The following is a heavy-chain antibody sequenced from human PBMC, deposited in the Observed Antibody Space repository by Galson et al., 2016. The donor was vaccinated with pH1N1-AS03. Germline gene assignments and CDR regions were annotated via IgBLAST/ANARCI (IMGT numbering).Heavy chain of an antibody. D-gene: IGHD5/OR15-5a*01. CDR2: IGSADKT. V-gene: IGHV3-13*01. CDR3: AKDYTGSNWVYNWYFDF. CDR1: GFTFSSYD. J-gene: IGHJ2*01. Sequence: LRLSCAASGFTFSSYDLHWVRQPTGNSLEWVAEIGSADKTHYQGSVKGRFTISRDTSRNTVYLQMNSLSAEDTAVYICAKDYTGSNWVYNWYFDFWGRGTLVTVSS.